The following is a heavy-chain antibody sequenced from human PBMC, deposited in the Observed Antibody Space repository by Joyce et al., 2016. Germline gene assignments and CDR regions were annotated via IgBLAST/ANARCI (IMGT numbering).Heavy chain of an antibody. J-gene: IGHJ5*02. CDR2: IRGSDDSE. V-gene: IGHV3-23*01. CDR3: VKGGLGSTPFDP. Sequence: EVQLLESGGGLVQPGGSLRLSCAASGLTLSPYAMSWVRQAPGKGLEWVSGIRGSDDSEDYAESVKGRFTVSRDDSKNTLYLQMSSLRAEDTATYYCVKGGLGSTPFDPWGQGTLVTVSS. D-gene: IGHD1-26*01. CDR1: GLTLSPYA.